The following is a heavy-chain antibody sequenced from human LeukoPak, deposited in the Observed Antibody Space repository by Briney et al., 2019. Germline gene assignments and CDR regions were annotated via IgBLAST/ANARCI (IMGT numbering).Heavy chain of an antibody. CDR3: ARPAAAGVDY. V-gene: IGHV5-51*01. D-gene: IGHD6-13*01. J-gene: IGHJ4*02. CDR1: GYSFASYW. CDR2: IYPGDSDT. Sequence: GESLKISGKGSGYSFASYWIGWVRQMPGKGLEWMGIIYPGDSDTRYSPSLQGQVTISADKSISTAYLQWSSLKASDAAMYYCARPAAAGVDYWGQGTLVTVSS.